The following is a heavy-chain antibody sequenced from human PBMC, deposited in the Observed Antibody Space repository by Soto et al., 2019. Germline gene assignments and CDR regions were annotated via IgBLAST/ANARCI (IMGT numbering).Heavy chain of an antibody. CDR1: ENTFTNDL. Sequence: PXESLKVSCKCCENTFTNDLIGLVLQMPGRRLEYMGIIYPFDSDTRYSPSFQGQVTISVDKSINTAYVQWSSLKASDTAMYFCVKLSKNPTKDLSYHYFSVEVSGLGTKVTVPS. V-gene: IGHV5-51*01. D-gene: IGHD2-2*01. CDR2: IYPFDSDT. CDR3: VKLSKNPTKDLSYHYFSVEV. J-gene: IGHJ6*02.